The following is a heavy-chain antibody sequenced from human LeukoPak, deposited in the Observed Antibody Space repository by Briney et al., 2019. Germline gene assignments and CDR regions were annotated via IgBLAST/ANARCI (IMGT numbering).Heavy chain of an antibody. CDR1: GFTFDDYG. Sequence: PGGSLRLSCAASGFTFDDYGMSWVRQAPGKGLEWVSGINWNGGSTGYADSVKGRFTISRDNAKNSLYLQMNSLRAEDTALYHCARDRGYGASRGPFDYWGQGTLVTVSS. V-gene: IGHV3-20*01. CDR2: INWNGGST. CDR3: ARDRGYGASRGPFDY. D-gene: IGHD4-17*01. J-gene: IGHJ4*02.